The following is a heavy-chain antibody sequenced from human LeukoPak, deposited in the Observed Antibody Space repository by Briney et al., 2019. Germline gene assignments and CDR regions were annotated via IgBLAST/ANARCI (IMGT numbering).Heavy chain of an antibody. CDR3: ARDLACGYSYGYNAFDI. CDR2: ITAGNGNT. Sequence: GASVKVSCKASGYNFNSYGIGWVRQAPRQGLEWMGWITAGNGNTNYAQKVQGRVTMTTDTSTSTAYMELRSLRSDDTAVYFCARDLACGYSYGYNAFDIWGQGTMVTVSS. J-gene: IGHJ3*02. D-gene: IGHD5-18*01. CDR1: GYNFNSYG. V-gene: IGHV1-18*01.